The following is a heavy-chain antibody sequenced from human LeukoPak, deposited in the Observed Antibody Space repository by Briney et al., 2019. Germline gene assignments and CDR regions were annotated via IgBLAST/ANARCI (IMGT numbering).Heavy chain of an antibody. V-gene: IGHV4-39*01. CDR1: GGSISSSSYY. J-gene: IGHJ4*02. CDR2: IYYSGST. D-gene: IGHD6-13*01. CDR3: ARLGAAGEYFDY. Sequence: SETLSLTCTVSGGSISSSSYYWGWIRQPPGKGLEWIGSIYYSGSTYYNPSLKSRVTISVDTSKNQFSLKLSSVTAADTAVYYCARLGAAGEYFDYWGQGTLVTVSS.